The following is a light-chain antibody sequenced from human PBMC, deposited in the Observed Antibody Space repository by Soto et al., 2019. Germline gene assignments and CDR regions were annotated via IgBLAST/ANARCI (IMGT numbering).Light chain of an antibody. V-gene: IGKV1-9*01. CDR1: QTINDY. J-gene: IGKJ2*01. CDR3: QQLRAYPHT. CDR2: PAS. Sequence: DILLTQSPSTLSASVGDRVNLTCRASQTINDYLAWFQKKEGKAPELLIYPASTLQGGVPSRFSGHGFGIEFTLTISSLQPEDFATYYCQQLRAYPHTFGQGTKVDIK.